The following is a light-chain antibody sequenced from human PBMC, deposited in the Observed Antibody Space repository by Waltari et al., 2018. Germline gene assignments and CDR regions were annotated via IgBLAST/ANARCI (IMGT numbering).Light chain of an antibody. CDR3: QQYEKWPRT. Sequence: IVMTQTPSTLSVSPGESATPFCRASQRVTTNLAWYVQKPGQAPRLLIYGASARATGGPARFTGGGYGTEFTLTISSLQSEDFAVYYCQQYEKWPRTFGQGTKVEIK. CDR2: GAS. V-gene: IGKV3-15*01. CDR1: QRVTTN. J-gene: IGKJ1*01.